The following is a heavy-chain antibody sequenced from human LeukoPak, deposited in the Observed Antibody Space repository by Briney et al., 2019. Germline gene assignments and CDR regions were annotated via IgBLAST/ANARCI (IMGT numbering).Heavy chain of an antibody. D-gene: IGHD3-22*01. CDR2: ISSNGGTI. CDR1: GFTFSSYA. Sequence: TGGSVRLSCSASGFTFSSYAMHWVRQAPGNGLEYVSAISSNGGTIYYADSAKGRFTISRDNSKNTLYLQMSSLRVEDTAVYYCVKGSEAYCDSESDYWGQGTLVTVSS. CDR3: VKGSEAYCDSESDY. J-gene: IGHJ4*02. V-gene: IGHV3-64D*09.